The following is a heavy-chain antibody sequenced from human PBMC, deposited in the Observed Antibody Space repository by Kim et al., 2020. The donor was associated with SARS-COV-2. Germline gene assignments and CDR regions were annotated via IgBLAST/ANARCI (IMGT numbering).Heavy chain of an antibody. V-gene: IGHV4-59*01. CDR1: GGSISSYY. D-gene: IGHD3-22*01. Sequence: SETLSLTCTVSGGSISSYYWSWIRQPPGKGLEWIGYIYYSGSTNYNPSLKSRVTISVDTSKNQFSLKLSSVTAADTAVYYCARETVYYDSSGQDWYFDLWGRGTLVTVSS. CDR2: IYYSGST. J-gene: IGHJ2*01. CDR3: ARETVYYDSSGQDWYFDL.